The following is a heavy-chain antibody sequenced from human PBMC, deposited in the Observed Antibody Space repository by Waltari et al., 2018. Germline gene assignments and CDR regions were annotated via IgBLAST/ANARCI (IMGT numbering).Heavy chain of an antibody. D-gene: IGHD6-6*01. CDR1: GGSISSSSYY. CDR2: IYYSGST. Sequence: QLQLQESGPGLVKPSETLSLTCTVSGGSISSSSYYWGWIRQPPGKGLEWIGSIYYSGSTYYNPSRKSRVTISVDTSKNQFSLKLSSVTAADTAVYYCARGKRRQLVPGGRVFDYWGQGTLVTVSS. V-gene: IGHV4-39*01. CDR3: ARGKRRQLVPGGRVFDY. J-gene: IGHJ4*02.